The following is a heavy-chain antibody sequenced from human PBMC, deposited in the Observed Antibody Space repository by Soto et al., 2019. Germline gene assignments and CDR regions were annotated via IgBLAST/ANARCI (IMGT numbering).Heavy chain of an antibody. J-gene: IGHJ4*02. CDR3: AKDQKGNWNYALLFDY. CDR2: ISKSADTT. V-gene: IGHV3-23*01. CDR1: GFTFNIYA. Sequence: EVHLLESGGGLVQPGGSLRLSCEASGFTFNIYAMTWVRQAPGKGLEWVSAISKSADTTYYADSVKGRFTIARDNSKNTVYLQINSLRVEDMAVYYCAKDQKGNWNYALLFDYWGQGSLVTVSS. D-gene: IGHD1-7*01.